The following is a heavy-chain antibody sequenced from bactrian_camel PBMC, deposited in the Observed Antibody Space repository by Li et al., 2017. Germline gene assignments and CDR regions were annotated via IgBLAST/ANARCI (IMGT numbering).Heavy chain of an antibody. CDR3: AADRDDLGDYSDYEPCTDFPY. CDR1: GYIFRSCG. Sequence: LVESGGGLVQPGGSLRLSCAASGYIFRSCGMGWYRQAPGKEREAVAQIFTGGKITPYADSVKGRFTISQDNAKNTVYLQMNTPKPEDTAMYYCAADRDDLGDYSDYEPCTDFPYWGQGTQVTVS. V-gene: IGHV3S53*01. D-gene: IGHD4*01. J-gene: IGHJ6*01. CDR2: FTGGKIT.